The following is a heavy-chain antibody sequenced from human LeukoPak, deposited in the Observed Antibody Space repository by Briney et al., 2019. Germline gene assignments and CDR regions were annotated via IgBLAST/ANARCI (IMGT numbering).Heavy chain of an antibody. Sequence: GGSLRLSCAAPEFTYATYWMTWVRLAPGKGLEWVANIKQDGSEKYYVDSVKGRFTISRDNAKNSLYLQMNSLRAEDTAVYYCARVRWGPQRRPIDYWGQGTLVTVSS. CDR3: ARVRWGPQRRPIDY. D-gene: IGHD3-16*01. J-gene: IGHJ4*02. CDR2: IKQDGSEK. V-gene: IGHV3-7*01. CDR1: EFTYATYW.